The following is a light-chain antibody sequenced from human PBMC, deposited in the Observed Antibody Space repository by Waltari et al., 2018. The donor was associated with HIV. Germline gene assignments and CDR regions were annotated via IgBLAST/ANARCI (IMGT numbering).Light chain of an antibody. CDR3: VLFMGNGIWV. CDR1: SGSFSPSYY. Sequence: QTVATQEPSFSVSPGGKVTLTCGFSSGSFSPSYYPRWYQPTPGQAPRTLIYSTNTRSSGVPDRFSGSILGNKAALTITGAQADDESDYYCVLFMGNGIWVFGGGTKLTVL. V-gene: IGLV8-61*01. CDR2: STN. J-gene: IGLJ3*02.